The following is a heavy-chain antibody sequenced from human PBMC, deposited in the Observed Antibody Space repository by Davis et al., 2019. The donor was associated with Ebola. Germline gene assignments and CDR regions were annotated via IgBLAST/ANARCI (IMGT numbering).Heavy chain of an antibody. J-gene: IGHJ4*02. Sequence: GESLKISCAASGFTFSSYGMHWVRQAPGKGLEWVAVIWYDGSNKYYADSVKGRFTISRDNSKNTLYLQMNSLRAEDTAVYYCAKTYYYGSGSYREPDYWGQGTLVTVSS. CDR3: AKTYYYGSGSYREPDY. CDR2: IWYDGSNK. D-gene: IGHD3-10*01. V-gene: IGHV3-33*06. CDR1: GFTFSSYG.